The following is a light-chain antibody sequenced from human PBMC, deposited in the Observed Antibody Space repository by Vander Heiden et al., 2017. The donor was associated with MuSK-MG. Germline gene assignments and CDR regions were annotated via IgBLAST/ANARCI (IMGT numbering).Light chain of an antibody. CDR2: EVS. CDR1: SRDVGGYNS. J-gene: IGLJ2*01. V-gene: IGLV2-8*01. CDR3: SEYAGSNKVV. Sequence: SALTQPPSASGSPGPSVTISCPGTSRDVGGYNSVSLSQQYPGNPPNLMINEVSKRPAGVHDRFSGSKAGTTASPTVSGVEEEDDADYYGSEYAGSNKVVFGGGTKLTVL.